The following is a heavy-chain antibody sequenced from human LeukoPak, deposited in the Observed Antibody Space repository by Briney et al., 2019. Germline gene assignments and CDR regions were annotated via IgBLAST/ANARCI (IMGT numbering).Heavy chain of an antibody. CDR1: GYNFTSYW. J-gene: IGHJ4*02. CDR2: VYPGDSDT. Sequence: GESLKISCKGSGYNFTSYWIGWVRQMPGKGLEWMGIVYPGDSDTRYSPSFQGQVTISADKSISTAYLQWSSLRASDTAIYYCARRIYSSSWYVFDYWGQGTLLTVSS. CDR3: ARRIYSSSWYVFDY. D-gene: IGHD6-13*01. V-gene: IGHV5-51*01.